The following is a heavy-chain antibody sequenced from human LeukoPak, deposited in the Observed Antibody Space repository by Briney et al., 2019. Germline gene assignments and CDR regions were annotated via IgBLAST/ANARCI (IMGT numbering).Heavy chain of an antibody. D-gene: IGHD6-19*01. CDR1: GDSVSTNTAA. Sequence: SQTLSLTCAISGDSVSTNTAAWSWIRQSPSRGLEWLGRTYYRSKWYSDYAVSVRGRITIDPDTSKNQFSLQLTSVTPEDTAVYYCVRYTGWFYFDYWGQGTLATVSS. CDR3: VRYTGWFYFDY. J-gene: IGHJ4*02. CDR2: TYYRSKWYS. V-gene: IGHV6-1*01.